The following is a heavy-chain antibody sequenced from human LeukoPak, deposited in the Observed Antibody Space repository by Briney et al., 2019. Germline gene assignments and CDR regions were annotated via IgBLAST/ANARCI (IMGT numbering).Heavy chain of an antibody. D-gene: IGHD5-12*01. CDR3: TRDRDTGRVGTTDFDY. Sequence: GGSLRLSCAASGFTFSNYEMNWIRQAPGKGLEWISYISNSGNTKYYADSVKGRFSISRDNANNSVYLQMNNLRAEDTALYYCTRDRDTGRVGTTDFDYWGQGTLVTVSS. V-gene: IGHV3-48*03. CDR2: ISNSGNTK. J-gene: IGHJ4*02. CDR1: GFTFSNYE.